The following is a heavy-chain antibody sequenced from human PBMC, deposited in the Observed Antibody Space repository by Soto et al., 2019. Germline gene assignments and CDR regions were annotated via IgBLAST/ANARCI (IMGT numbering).Heavy chain of an antibody. D-gene: IGHD3-9*01. CDR3: SRRESYDILTGYYYFDY. CDR2: INHSGST. CDR1: GDSVTSHY. J-gene: IGHJ4*02. Sequence: PSETLSLTCSFSGDSVTSHYLTWIRQPPGKGLEWIGEINHSGSTNYNPSLKSRVTISVDTSKNQFSLKLSSVTAADTAVYYCSRRESYDILTGYYYFDYWGQGTMVTVSS. V-gene: IGHV4-34*01.